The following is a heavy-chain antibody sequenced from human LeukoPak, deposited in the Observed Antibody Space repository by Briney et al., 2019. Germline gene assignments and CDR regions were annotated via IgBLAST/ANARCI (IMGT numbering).Heavy chain of an antibody. CDR1: GYTFTGYY. CDR3: ARKPIEVMTCYYPPTSYYGMDV. Sequence: ASVKVSCKASGYTFTGYYMHWVRQAPGQGLEWVGWINPNSGGTNYAQKFQGRVTMTRDTSISTAYMELSRLRSDDTAVYYWARKPIEVMTCYYPPTSYYGMDVWGQGTTVTVSS. V-gene: IGHV1-2*02. J-gene: IGHJ6*02. D-gene: IGHD3-9*01. CDR2: INPNSGGT.